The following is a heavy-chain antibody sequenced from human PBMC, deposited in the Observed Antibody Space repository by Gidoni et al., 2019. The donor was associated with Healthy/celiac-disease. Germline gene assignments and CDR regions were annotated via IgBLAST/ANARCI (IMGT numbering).Heavy chain of an antibody. D-gene: IGHD2-21*02. CDR2: INHSGST. CDR3: ARWAYRIVVVTAIPSRAFDI. CDR1: GGSFSGYY. J-gene: IGHJ3*02. Sequence: QVQLQQWGAGLLKPSETLSLTCAVYGGSFSGYYWSWIRQPPGKGLEWIGEINHSGSTNYNPSLKSRVTISVDTSKNQFSLKLSSVTAADTAVYYCARWAYRIVVVTAIPSRAFDIWGQGTMVTVSS. V-gene: IGHV4-34*01.